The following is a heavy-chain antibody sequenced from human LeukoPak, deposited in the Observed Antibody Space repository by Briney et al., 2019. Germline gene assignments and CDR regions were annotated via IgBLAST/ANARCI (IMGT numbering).Heavy chain of an antibody. CDR2: IDPSDSYT. J-gene: IGHJ3*02. CDR1: GSSFTSYW. CDR3: ASLAGVYSSSWYSAFDI. Sequence: GESLQISGQGSGSSFTSYWISGVRQPPGKGLEWMGRIDPSDSYTNYSPSFQGHVTISADKSISTAYLQWSSLKASDTAMYYCASLAGVYSSSWYSAFDIWGQGTMVTVSS. D-gene: IGHD6-13*01. V-gene: IGHV5-10-1*01.